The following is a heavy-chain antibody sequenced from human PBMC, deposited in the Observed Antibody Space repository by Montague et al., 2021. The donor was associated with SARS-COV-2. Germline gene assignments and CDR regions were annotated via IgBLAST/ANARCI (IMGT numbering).Heavy chain of an antibody. J-gene: IGHJ5*02. D-gene: IGHD2-2*01. Sequence: IYYSGSTYYNPSLKSRVTTSVDTSKNQFSLKLSSVTAAHTDVYYCARRGDQLLVEYWLEPWGQGNLVIVSS. V-gene: IGHV4-39*01. CDR2: IYYSGST. CDR3: ARRGDQLLVEYWLEP.